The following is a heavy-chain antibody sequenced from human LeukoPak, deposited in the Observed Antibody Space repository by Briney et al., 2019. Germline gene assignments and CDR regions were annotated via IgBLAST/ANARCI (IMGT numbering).Heavy chain of an antibody. J-gene: IGHJ6*03. CDR3: ARGDRVSSSSENYYYYMDV. V-gene: IGHV1-46*01. D-gene: IGHD6-6*01. CDR1: GYTFTSYY. Sequence: ASVKVSCKASGYTFTSYYMHWVRQAPGQGLEWMGIINPSGGSTSYAQKFQGRVTMTRDMSTSTVYMELSSLRSEDTAAYYCARGDRVSSSSENYYYYMDVWGKGTTVTVSS. CDR2: INPSGGST.